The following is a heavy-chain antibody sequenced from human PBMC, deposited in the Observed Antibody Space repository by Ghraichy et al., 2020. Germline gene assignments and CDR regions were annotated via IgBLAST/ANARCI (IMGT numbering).Heavy chain of an antibody. V-gene: IGHV4-39*01. CDR3: ATLEENYYYMDV. CDR1: GGSVSSSGYY. CDR2: INYSART. Sequence: SETLSLTCTVSGGSVSSSGYYWGWIRQPPGKGLEWIGNINYSARTYYNPSLKSRVTISVDTSKNQFSLKLNSVTAADTAVYYCATLEENYYYMDVWGKGTTVTVSS. J-gene: IGHJ6*03.